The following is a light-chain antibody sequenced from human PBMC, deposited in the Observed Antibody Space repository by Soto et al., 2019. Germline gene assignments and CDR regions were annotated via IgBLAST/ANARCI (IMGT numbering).Light chain of an antibody. CDR2: GAS. V-gene: IGKV1-17*03. CDR1: QGIGNY. Sequence: DIQMTQSPSAMSASVGDRVSITCRASQGIGNYLTWFQQKSGKVPKRLIYGASTLQSGVPSRFSGNGSGTEFTLTIISRQPEDSATYYCLQHNNYPWTFGLGTTVDIK. J-gene: IGKJ1*01. CDR3: LQHNNYPWT.